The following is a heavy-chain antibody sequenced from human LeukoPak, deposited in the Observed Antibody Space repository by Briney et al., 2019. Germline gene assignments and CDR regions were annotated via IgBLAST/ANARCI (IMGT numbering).Heavy chain of an antibody. CDR3: ASGGVVPAAVDYYYYGMDV. D-gene: IGHD2-2*01. Sequence: AASVKVSCKASGGTFSSYAISWVRQAPGQGLEWMGWISAYNGNTNYAPKLQGRVTMTTDTSTSTAYLELRSLRSDDTAVYYCASGGVVPAAVDYYYYGMDVWGQGTTVTVSS. V-gene: IGHV1-18*01. CDR1: GGTFSSYA. J-gene: IGHJ6*02. CDR2: ISAYNGNT.